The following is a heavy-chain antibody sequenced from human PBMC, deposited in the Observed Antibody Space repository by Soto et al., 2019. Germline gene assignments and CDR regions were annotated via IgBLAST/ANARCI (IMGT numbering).Heavy chain of an antibody. CDR2: IIPIFGTA. CDR1: GGTFSSYA. J-gene: IGHJ6*02. D-gene: IGHD6-13*01. CDR3: ARRSAAAGVDYYYGMDV. V-gene: IGHV1-69*13. Sequence: SVKVSCKASGGTFSSYAISWARQAPGQGLEWMGGIIPIFGTANYAQKFQGRVTITADESTSTAYMELSSLRSEDTAVYYCARRSAAAGVDYYYGMDVWGQGTTVTVSS.